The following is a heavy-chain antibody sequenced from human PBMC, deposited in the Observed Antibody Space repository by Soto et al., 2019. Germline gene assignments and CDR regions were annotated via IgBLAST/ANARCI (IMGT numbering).Heavy chain of an antibody. Sequence: KPSETLSLTCPVSGDSISSRGFYWNWIRHLPGKGLEWIGYISYSGATYYNPSLKSRLTISMDTSNNHFSLNLTSVTAADTAVYYCARQSTMTGNYYFDYWGPGTLVTVSS. CDR1: GDSISSRGFY. J-gene: IGHJ4*02. CDR2: ISYSGAT. D-gene: IGHD3-9*01. CDR3: ARQSTMTGNYYFDY. V-gene: IGHV4-31*03.